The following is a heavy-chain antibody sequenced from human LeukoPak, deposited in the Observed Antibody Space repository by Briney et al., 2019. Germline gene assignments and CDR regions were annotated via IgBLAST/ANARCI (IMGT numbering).Heavy chain of an antibody. CDR1: GFTFSSYW. CDR2: VKQDGSEK. CDR3: ARSSYSSSSSV. D-gene: IGHD6-6*01. J-gene: IGHJ3*01. Sequence: GGSLRLSCAASGFTFSSYWMSWVRQAPGKGLEWVANVKQDGSEKHYVDSVKGRFTISRDNTENSLHLQMNSLRAEDTAVYYCARSSYSSSSSVWGQGTMVTVSS. V-gene: IGHV3-7*03.